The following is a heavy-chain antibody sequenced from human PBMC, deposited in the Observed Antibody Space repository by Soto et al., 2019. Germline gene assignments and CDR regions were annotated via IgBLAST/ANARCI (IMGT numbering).Heavy chain of an antibody. Sequence: QVQLVQSGAEVKKPGASVKVSCKASGYTLTSYDISWVRQAPGQGLEWMGWISAHNGNTNYAQKLHGRVTMTTDTTTSTAYMELRSLRSEDTAVYYCARGIVGAITYDYWGQGTLVTVSS. D-gene: IGHD1-26*01. CDR1: GYTLTSYD. CDR2: ISAHNGNT. J-gene: IGHJ4*02. V-gene: IGHV1-18*01. CDR3: ARGIVGAITYDY.